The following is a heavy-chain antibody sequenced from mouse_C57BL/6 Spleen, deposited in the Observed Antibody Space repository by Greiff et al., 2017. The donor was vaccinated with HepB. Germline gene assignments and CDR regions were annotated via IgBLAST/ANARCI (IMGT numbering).Heavy chain of an antibody. V-gene: IGHV1-4*01. D-gene: IGHD1-1*01. CDR3: ARGLVYGSSSAWFAY. Sequence: QVQLQQSGAELARPGASVKMSCKASGYTFTSYTMHWVKQRPGQGLEWIGYINPSSGYTKYNQKFKDKATLTADKSYSTAYMQLSSLTSEDSAVFYCARGLVYGSSSAWFAYWGQGTLVTVAA. CDR1: GYTFTSYT. CDR2: INPSSGYT. J-gene: IGHJ3*01.